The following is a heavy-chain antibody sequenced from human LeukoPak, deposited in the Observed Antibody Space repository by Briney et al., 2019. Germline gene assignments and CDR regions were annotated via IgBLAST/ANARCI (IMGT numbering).Heavy chain of an antibody. CDR2: IYYSGST. CDR1: GGSISSYY. J-gene: IGHJ5*02. CDR3: ARSYNWFDP. V-gene: IGHV4-59*08. Sequence: SGTLSLTCTVSGGSISSYYWSWVRQPPGKGLEWIGYIYYSGSTNYNPSLKSRVTISVDTSKNQFSLELSSVTAADTAVYYCARSYNWFDPWGQGTLVTVSS.